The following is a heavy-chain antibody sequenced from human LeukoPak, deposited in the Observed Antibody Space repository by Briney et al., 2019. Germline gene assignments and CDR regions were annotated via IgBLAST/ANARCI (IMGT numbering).Heavy chain of an antibody. J-gene: IGHJ4*02. CDR3: VRGRSRPNPFFDL. D-gene: IGHD6-13*01. Sequence: PSQTLSLTCTVSGGSISGGDYYWSWIRQPPGKGLEWIGYIHHRGSPYYYNPSLKSRVTMSVDTSKNQFSLKLSSVSAADTAVYFCVRGRSRPNPFFDLWGQGTLVTVSS. CDR2: IHHRGSPY. CDR1: GGSISGGDYY. V-gene: IGHV4-30-4*01.